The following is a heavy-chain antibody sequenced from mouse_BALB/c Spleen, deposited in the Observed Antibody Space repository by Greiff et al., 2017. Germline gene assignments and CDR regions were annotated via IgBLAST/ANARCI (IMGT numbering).Heavy chain of an antibody. CDR3: AREGTITTGYFDY. CDR2: IYPGDGDT. D-gene: IGHD1-1*01. CDR1: GYAFSSYW. V-gene: IGHV1-80*01. Sequence: LQESGAELVRPGSSVKISCKASGYAFSSYWMNWVKQRPGQGLEWIGQIYPGDGDTNYNGKFKGKATLTADKSSSTAYMQLSSLTSEDSAVYFCAREGTITTGYFDYWGQGTTLTVSS. J-gene: IGHJ2*01.